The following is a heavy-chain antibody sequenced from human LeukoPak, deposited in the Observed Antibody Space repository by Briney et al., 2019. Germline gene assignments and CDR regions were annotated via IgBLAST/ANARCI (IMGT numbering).Heavy chain of an antibody. CDR3: ARTATDAFDI. J-gene: IGHJ3*02. D-gene: IGHD2-21*02. V-gene: IGHV3-74*01. CDR2: INADGSST. Sequence: GGSLRLSCAASGFTFSNAWMSWVRQAPGKGLVWVSRINADGSSTSYAASVKGRFTISRDNAKNTLYLQMNSLRAEDTAVYYCARTATDAFDIWGQGTMVTVSS. CDR1: GFTFSNAW.